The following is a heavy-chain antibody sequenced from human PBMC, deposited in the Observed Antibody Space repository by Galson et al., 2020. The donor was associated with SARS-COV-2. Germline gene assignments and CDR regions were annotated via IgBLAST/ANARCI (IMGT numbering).Heavy chain of an antibody. CDR1: GGSFSGYY. J-gene: IGHJ4*02. CDR2: INHSGST. D-gene: IGHD3-22*01. V-gene: IGHV4-34*01. CDR3: ARRRSVITMIVVVTDFFDY. Sequence: SETLSLTCAVYGGSFSGYYWSWIRQPPGKGLEWIGEINHSGSTNYHPSLKSRVTISVDTSKNQFSLKLSSVTAADTAVYYCARRRSVITMIVVVTDFFDYWGQGTLVTVSS.